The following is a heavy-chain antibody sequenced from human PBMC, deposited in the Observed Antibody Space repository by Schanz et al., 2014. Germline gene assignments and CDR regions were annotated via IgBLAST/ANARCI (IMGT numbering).Heavy chain of an antibody. D-gene: IGHD3-10*01. CDR1: GFTFSSYA. Sequence: EVQLLESGGGLVQPGGSLRLSCAASGFTFSSYAMSWVRQAPGKGLEWVSGITGASDHIDYAESVKGRFTISRDNSKSSVYLQINSQQAEDAAVYYCTADLWFGAVWGVWWGQGTLVTVSS. V-gene: IGHV3-23*01. CDR3: TADLWFGAVWGVW. CDR2: ITGASDHI. J-gene: IGHJ4*02.